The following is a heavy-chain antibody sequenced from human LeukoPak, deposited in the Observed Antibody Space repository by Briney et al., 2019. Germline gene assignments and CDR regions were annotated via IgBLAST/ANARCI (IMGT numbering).Heavy chain of an antibody. V-gene: IGHV4-31*03. J-gene: IGHJ3*02. CDR2: IYYSGST. CDR3: ARGIKWFGETDAFDI. CDR1: GGSISGYY. D-gene: IGHD3-10*01. Sequence: PSETLSLTCTVSGGSISGYYWSWIRQHPGKGLEWIGYIYYSGSTYYNPSLKSRVTISVDTSKNQFSLKLSSVTAADTAVYYCARGIKWFGETDAFDIWGQGTMVTVSS.